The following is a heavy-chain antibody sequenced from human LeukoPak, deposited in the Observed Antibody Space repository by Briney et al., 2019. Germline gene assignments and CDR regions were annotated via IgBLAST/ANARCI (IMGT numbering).Heavy chain of an antibody. CDR3: ARDLSGGNPDYFDY. CDR1: GYTFTGYY. D-gene: IGHD4-23*01. Sequence: ASVKVSCKASGYTFTGYYMHWVRQAPGQGLEWMGWINPNSGGTNYAQKFQGRVTMTRDTSISTAYMELSRLRSDDTAVYYCARDLSGGNPDYFDYWGQGTLVTVSS. CDR2: INPNSGGT. J-gene: IGHJ4*02. V-gene: IGHV1-2*02.